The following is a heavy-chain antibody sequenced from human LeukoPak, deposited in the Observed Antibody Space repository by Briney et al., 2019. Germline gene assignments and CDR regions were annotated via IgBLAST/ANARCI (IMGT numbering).Heavy chain of an antibody. Sequence: GSSVKVSCKASGGTFSSYAISWVRQAPGQGLGWMGRIIPILGIANYAQKFQGRVTITADKSTSTAYMELSSLRSEDTAVYYCARGYYYGSGSYYLLDYWGQGTLVTVSS. J-gene: IGHJ4*02. CDR3: ARGYYYGSGSYYLLDY. V-gene: IGHV1-69*04. D-gene: IGHD3-10*01. CDR2: IIPILGIA. CDR1: GGTFSSYA.